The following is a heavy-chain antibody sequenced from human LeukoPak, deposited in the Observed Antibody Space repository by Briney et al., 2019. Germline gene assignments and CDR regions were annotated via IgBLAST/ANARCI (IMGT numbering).Heavy chain of an antibody. D-gene: IGHD5-24*01. Sequence: SETLSLTCSVSGDSISSYHCSWIRQPPGKGLEWVGYISDSGSTNYNPPLKSRVAISVATSKNQSSLRLTSVPAADTAVYYCAARYTRWPADTFDIWGQGIMVIVSS. V-gene: IGHV4-59*01. CDR1: GDSISSYH. CDR2: ISDSGST. CDR3: AARYTRWPADTFDI. J-gene: IGHJ3*02.